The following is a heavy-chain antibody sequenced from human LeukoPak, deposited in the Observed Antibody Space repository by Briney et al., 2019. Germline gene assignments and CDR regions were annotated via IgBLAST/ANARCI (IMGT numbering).Heavy chain of an antibody. CDR2: IIPIFGTA. V-gene: IGHV1-69*05. CDR3: ASASGAVEMATISAYYYSYMDV. CDR1: GGTFSSYA. D-gene: IGHD5-24*01. J-gene: IGHJ6*03. Sequence: SVKVSCKASGGTFSSYAFSWVRQAPGQGLEWMGGIIPIFGTANYAQKFQGRVTITTDESTSTAYMELSSLRSEDTAVYYCASASGAVEMATISAYYYSYMDVWGKGTTVTVSS.